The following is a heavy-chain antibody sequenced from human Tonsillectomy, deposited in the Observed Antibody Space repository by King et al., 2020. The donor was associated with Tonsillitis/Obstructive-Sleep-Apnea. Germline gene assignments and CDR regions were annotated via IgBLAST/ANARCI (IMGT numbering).Heavy chain of an antibody. Sequence: VQLVESGGGVVQPGRSLRLSCAASGFTFSSYGMHWVRQAPGKGLEWVAVIWYDGSNKYYADSVKGRFTISRDNSKNTLYLQMNSLRAEDTAVYYCARDWRCSSTSCPYYYMDVWGKGTTVTVSS. CDR1: GFTFSSYG. J-gene: IGHJ6*03. CDR3: ARDWRCSSTSCPYYYMDV. V-gene: IGHV3-33*01. D-gene: IGHD2-2*01. CDR2: IWYDGSNK.